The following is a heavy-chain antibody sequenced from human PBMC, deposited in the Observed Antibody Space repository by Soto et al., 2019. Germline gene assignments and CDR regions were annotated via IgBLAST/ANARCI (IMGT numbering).Heavy chain of an antibody. V-gene: IGHV3-30-3*01. CDR2: ISYDGSNK. CDR1: GFTFSSYA. CDR3: ARDPTTYAYAWRSSRSDALDI. Sequence: GGSLRLSCAASGFTFSSYAMHWVRQAPGKGLEWVAVISYDGSNKYYADSVKGRFTISRDNSKNTLYLQMNSLRAEDTAVYYCARDPTTYAYAWRSSRSDALDIWGQGTMVTVSS. J-gene: IGHJ3*02. D-gene: IGHD3-16*02.